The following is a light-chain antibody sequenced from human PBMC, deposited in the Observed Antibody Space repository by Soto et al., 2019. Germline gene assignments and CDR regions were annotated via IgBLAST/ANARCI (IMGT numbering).Light chain of an antibody. J-gene: IGKJ1*01. Sequence: EIVMTQSPATLSVSPGEGATLSCRASQSVSSKLAWYQQKPDQAPRLLIYGASTRATGIPARFSGSGSGTEFTLIISSLQSEDSAVYYCQQYNSWLWTFGQGTKVEIK. CDR1: QSVSSK. CDR2: GAS. V-gene: IGKV3-15*01. CDR3: QQYNSWLWT.